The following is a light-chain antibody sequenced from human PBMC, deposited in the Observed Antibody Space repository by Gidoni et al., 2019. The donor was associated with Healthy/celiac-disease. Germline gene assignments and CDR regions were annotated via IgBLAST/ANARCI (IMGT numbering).Light chain of an antibody. CDR3: QQYGSSPKT. CDR2: GAS. Sequence: IVLTHYPGTLSLSPGERATLSCRDSQTVSSSYLAWCQQKTGQAPRLLIYGASSRATGSPYRFSGSVSGTDFTLTISRLEPEDFAVYYCQQYGSSPKTFGQGTRLEIK. CDR1: QTVSSSY. V-gene: IGKV3-20*01. J-gene: IGKJ5*01.